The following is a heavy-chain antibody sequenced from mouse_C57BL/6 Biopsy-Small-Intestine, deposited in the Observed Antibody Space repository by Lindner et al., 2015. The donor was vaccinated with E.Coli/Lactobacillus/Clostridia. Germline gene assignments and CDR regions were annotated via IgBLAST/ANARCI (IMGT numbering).Heavy chain of an antibody. V-gene: IGHV1-9*01. CDR1: GYSFTDYW. D-gene: IGHD2-13*01. CDR3: AIRGDGDYWYFDV. J-gene: IGHJ1*03. CDR2: ILPGSGNT. Sequence: VQLQESGAELMKPGASVKLSCKATGYSFTDYWIEWVKQRPGHGLEWNGEILPGSGNTNYNEKFKGKATFTADTSSNTTYMQLSSLTTEDSAIYYCAIRGDGDYWYFDVWGTGTTVTVSS.